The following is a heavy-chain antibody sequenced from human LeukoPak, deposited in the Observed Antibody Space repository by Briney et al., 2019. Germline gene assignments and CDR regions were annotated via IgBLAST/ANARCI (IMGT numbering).Heavy chain of an antibody. CDR1: GYTFTSYG. V-gene: IGHV1-18*01. J-gene: IGHJ6*02. CDR2: ISAYNGNT. D-gene: IGHD2-2*01. Sequence: ASVKVSCKASGYTFTSYGISWVRRAPGQGLEWMGWISAYNGNTNYAQKLQGRVTMTTDTSTSTAYMELRSLRSDDTAVYYCARDESHIVVVPAAIPRDYYYYGMDVWGQGTTVTVSS. CDR3: ARDESHIVVVPAAIPRDYYYYGMDV.